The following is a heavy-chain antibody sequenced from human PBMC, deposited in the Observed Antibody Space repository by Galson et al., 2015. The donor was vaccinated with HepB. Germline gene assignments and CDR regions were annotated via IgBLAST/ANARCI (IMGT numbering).Heavy chain of an antibody. CDR1: GYRFTNYW. J-gene: IGHJ3*01. Sequence: QSGAEVKKPGESLKISCKGSGYRFTNYWIGWVRQMPGKGLERMGIIYPGDSDTTYSPSFEGQVIMSADKSISTAYLQWTSLKASDTAIYYCARGDFRYAGYDSEAFDVWGQGTMVTVSS. V-gene: IGHV5-51*01. D-gene: IGHD5-12*01. CDR2: IYPGDSDT. CDR3: ARGDFRYAGYDSEAFDV.